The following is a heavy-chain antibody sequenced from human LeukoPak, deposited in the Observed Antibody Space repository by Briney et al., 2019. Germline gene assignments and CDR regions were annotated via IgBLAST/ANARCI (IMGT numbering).Heavy chain of an antibody. CDR3: AREEYSSDWYGHDS. V-gene: IGHV4-39*07. Sequence: ASETLSLTCTVSGGSISNTNYYWAWIRQPPGRGLEWIGSIYYTGTTFDNPSLKSRVTLSVDTSKNQFSLRLTSVTAADTAFYYCAREEYSSDWYGHDSWGQGTLVTVSS. CDR2: IYYTGTT. CDR1: GGSISNTNYY. J-gene: IGHJ4*02. D-gene: IGHD6-13*01.